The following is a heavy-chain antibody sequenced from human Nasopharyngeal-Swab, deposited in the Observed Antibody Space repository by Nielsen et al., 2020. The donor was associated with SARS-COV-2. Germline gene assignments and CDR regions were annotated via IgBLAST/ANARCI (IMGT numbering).Heavy chain of an antibody. D-gene: IGHD3-22*01. CDR3: ARDSLVVAIDAFDI. CDR2: IYYSGST. Sequence: WIRQPPGKGLEWIGSIYYSGSTYYNPSLKGRVTISVDTSKNQFSLKLSSVTAADTAVYYCARDSLVVAIDAFDIWGQGTMVTVSS. V-gene: IGHV4-39*07. J-gene: IGHJ3*02.